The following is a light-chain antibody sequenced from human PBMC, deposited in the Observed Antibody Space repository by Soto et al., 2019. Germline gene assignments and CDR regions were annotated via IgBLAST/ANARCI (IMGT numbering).Light chain of an antibody. CDR3: HHYET. Sequence: EILLTQSPGTLSLSPGDRATLSCRASQSVSRSYLGWYQQKPGQAPRLLMYGASIRAAGVPDRFSGSGFGTEFTLTISRLEHEDFTVYYCHHYETFGHGTKVDI. CDR2: GAS. V-gene: IGKV3-20*01. CDR1: QSVSRSY. J-gene: IGKJ1*01.